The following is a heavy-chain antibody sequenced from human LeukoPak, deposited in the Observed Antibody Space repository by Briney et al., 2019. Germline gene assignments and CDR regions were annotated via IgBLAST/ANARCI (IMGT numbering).Heavy chain of an antibody. D-gene: IGHD3-22*01. V-gene: IGHV1-69*02. CDR2: IIPILGIA. J-gene: IGHJ5*02. CDR3: ATDSSGYYYVGWFDP. Sequence: GASLKVSWKASGGTFSSYTISWGRQSPGQLLYWIGRIIPILGIANYAQKFQGRVTITADKSTSTAYMELSSLRSEDTAVYYCATDSSGYYYVGWFDPWGQGTLVTVSS. CDR1: GGTFSSYT.